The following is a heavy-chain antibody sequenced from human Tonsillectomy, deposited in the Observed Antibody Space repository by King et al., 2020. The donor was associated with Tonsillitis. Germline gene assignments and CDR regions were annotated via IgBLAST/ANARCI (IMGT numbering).Heavy chain of an antibody. D-gene: IGHD2-2*01. CDR1: GFTFSDYY. CDR2: IISSTIYM. V-gene: IGHV3-11*05. CDR3: AREIPAATNWFDP. Sequence: QVQLVESGGSLVKPGGSLRLSCAASGFTFSDYYMSWIRQAPGKGLEWVSYIISSTIYMNYADSVKGRFTISRDNAKNSLYLQMNSLRAEDTAVYYCAREIPAATNWFDPWGQGTLVTVSS. J-gene: IGHJ5*02.